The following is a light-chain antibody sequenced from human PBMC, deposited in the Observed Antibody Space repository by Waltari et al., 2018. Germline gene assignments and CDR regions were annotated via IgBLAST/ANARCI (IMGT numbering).Light chain of an antibody. J-gene: IGLJ1*01. CDR1: NSDVGGSKY. Sequence: QSALTQPRSVSGSPGQSVTISCTGTNSDVGGSKYVPWYQQHPDNAPRPIIYDVYTRPSGVPNRFSGSKSANTASLTISGLQSEDEADYYCCSYAGSFTWVFGTGTKVTVL. CDR3: CSYAGSFTWV. CDR2: DVY. V-gene: IGLV2-11*01.